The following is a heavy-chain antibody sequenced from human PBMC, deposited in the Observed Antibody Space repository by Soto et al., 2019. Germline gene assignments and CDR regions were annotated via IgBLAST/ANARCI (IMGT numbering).Heavy chain of an antibody. CDR2: ISGSGGST. J-gene: IGHJ4*02. CDR3: AKDIRFLEWLFI. V-gene: IGHV3-23*01. Sequence: SGGSLRLSCAASGFTFSSYAMSWVRQAPGKGLEWVSAISGSGGSTYYADSVKGRFTISRDNSKNTLYLQMNSLRAEDTAVYYCAKDIRFLEWLFIWGQGTLVTVSS. D-gene: IGHD3-3*01. CDR1: GFTFSSYA.